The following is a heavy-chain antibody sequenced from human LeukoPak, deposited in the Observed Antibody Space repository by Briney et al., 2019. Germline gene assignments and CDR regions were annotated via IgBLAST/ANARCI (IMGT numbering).Heavy chain of an antibody. CDR3: ARHTFRGYSNNWFDP. D-gene: IGHD4-23*01. V-gene: IGHV4-39*01. Sequence: SETLSLTCTVSGDSISSSSYYWGWIRQPPGKGLEWIGSIYYSGSTYYNPSLKSRVTMSVDTSKNQFSLKLSSVTAADTAVYYCARHTFRGYSNNWFDPWGQGTLVTVSS. CDR2: IYYSGST. J-gene: IGHJ5*02. CDR1: GDSISSSSYY.